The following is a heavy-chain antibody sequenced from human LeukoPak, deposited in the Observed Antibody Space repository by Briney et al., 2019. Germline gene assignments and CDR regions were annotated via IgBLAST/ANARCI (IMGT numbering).Heavy chain of an antibody. V-gene: IGHV3-9*01. Sequence: GGSLRLSCAASGFTFDDYAMHWVRQAPGKGLEWVSGISWNSGSIGYADSVKGRFTISRDNAKNPLYLQMNSLRAEDTALYYCAKDSVPSPSPGYSSGWPAWGQGTLVTVSS. J-gene: IGHJ5*02. CDR3: AKDSVPSPSPGYSSGWPA. CDR1: GFTFDDYA. CDR2: ISWNSGSI. D-gene: IGHD6-19*01.